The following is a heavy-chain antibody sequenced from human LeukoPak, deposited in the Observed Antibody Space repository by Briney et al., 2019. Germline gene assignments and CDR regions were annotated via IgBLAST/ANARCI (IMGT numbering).Heavy chain of an antibody. Sequence: GGSLRLSCAASGFTFSNAWMSWVRQAPGKGLEWVGRIKSKTDGGTTDYAAPVKGRFTISRDDSKNTLYLQMNSLKTEDTAVYYCTTSPFGFGGDFDYWGQGTLVTVSS. CDR3: TTSPFGFGGDFDY. V-gene: IGHV3-15*01. CDR1: GFTFSNAW. CDR2: IKSKTDGGTT. D-gene: IGHD3-16*01. J-gene: IGHJ4*02.